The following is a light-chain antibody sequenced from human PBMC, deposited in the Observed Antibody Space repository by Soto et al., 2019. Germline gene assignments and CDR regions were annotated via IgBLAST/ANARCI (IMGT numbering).Light chain of an antibody. J-gene: IGLJ1*01. Sequence: QSVLTQSASVSGSPGQSITISCAGTSSGVGGYNYVSWYQQHPGKAPKLMIYDVINRPSGVSDRFSGSKSGNSASLTISGLQAQDEADYYCSSYTSSGTYVFGTGTKVTVL. V-gene: IGLV2-14*03. CDR3: SSYTSSGTYV. CDR2: DVI. CDR1: SSGVGGYNY.